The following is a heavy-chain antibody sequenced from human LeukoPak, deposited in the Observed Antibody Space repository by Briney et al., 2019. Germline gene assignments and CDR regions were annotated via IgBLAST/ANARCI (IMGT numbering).Heavy chain of an antibody. J-gene: IGHJ4*02. Sequence: KPSETLSLTCAVYGGSFSGYYWSWIRQPPGKGLEWIGEINHSGSTNYNPSLKSRVTISVDTSKNQFSLKLSSVTAADTAVYYCASSILGFQKYFDYWGQGTLVTVSS. CDR3: ASSILGFQKYFDY. D-gene: IGHD1-26*01. V-gene: IGHV4-34*01. CDR1: GGSFSGYY. CDR2: INHSGST.